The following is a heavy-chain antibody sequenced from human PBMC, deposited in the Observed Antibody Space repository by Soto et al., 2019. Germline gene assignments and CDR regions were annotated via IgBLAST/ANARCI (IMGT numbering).Heavy chain of an antibody. J-gene: IGHJ1*01. Sequence: GGSLRLSCAASGFTFSSYSMKWVRQAPGKGLEWVSYISSSSSTIYYADSVKGRFTISRDNAKNSLYLQMNSLRDEDTAVYYCAIDSDYYDSSGYYREYLQHWGQGTLVTVSS. CDR1: GFTFSSYS. CDR3: AIDSDYYDSSGYYREYLQH. CDR2: ISSSSSTI. D-gene: IGHD3-22*01. V-gene: IGHV3-48*02.